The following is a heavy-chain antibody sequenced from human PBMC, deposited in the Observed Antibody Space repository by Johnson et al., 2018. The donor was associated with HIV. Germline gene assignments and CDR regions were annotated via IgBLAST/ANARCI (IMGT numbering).Heavy chain of an antibody. CDR1: GFSFSGYW. V-gene: IGHV3-74*02. D-gene: IGHD6-19*01. CDR2: INSDGSAT. Sequence: MQLVESGGGLIQPGGSLRLSCAASGFSFSGYWMHWVRQAPGKGLVWFSRINSDGSATDYADSVKGRFTVSRDNTKNTLYVQMNSLRAGDTAVYYCARAAVAAPSAFDIWGQGTMVTVSS. J-gene: IGHJ3*02. CDR3: ARAAVAAPSAFDI.